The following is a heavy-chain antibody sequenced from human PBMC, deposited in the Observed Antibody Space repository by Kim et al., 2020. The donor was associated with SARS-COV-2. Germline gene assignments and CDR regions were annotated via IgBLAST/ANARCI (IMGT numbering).Heavy chain of an antibody. Sequence: SETLSLTCAVSGGSVRSTSWWSWVRQPPGKGLEWIGEIHHTGTTNNNPSLKSRVSLSVDESKNHLSLNLTSVTAADTAVYYCARYASGSSFDSWGPGTLVTVSS. CDR3: ARYASGSSFDS. J-gene: IGHJ4*02. D-gene: IGHD3-10*01. CDR1: GGSVRSTSW. CDR2: IHHTGTT. V-gene: IGHV4-4*02.